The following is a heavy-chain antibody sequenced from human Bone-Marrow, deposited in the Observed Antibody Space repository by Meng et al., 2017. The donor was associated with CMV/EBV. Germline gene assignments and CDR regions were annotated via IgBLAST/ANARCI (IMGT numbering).Heavy chain of an antibody. D-gene: IGHD1-14*01. Sequence: GGSLRLSCAASGFTFSSYAMHWVRQAPGKGLEWVAVISYDGSNKYYVDSVKGRFTISRDNAKNTLYLQMNSLRAEDTAVYYCAKETSLTTSWYYYGMDVWGQGTTVTVSS. V-gene: IGHV3-30*14. J-gene: IGHJ6*02. CDR3: AKETSLTTSWYYYGMDV. CDR2: ISYDGSNK. CDR1: GFTFSSYA.